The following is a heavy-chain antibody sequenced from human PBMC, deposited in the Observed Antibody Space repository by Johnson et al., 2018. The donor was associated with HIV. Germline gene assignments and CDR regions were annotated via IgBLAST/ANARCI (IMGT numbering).Heavy chain of an antibody. J-gene: IGHJ3*02. CDR2: INWNGGST. CDR1: GFTFDDYG. V-gene: IGHV3-20*04. CDR3: AKESKWESRTPHAFDM. Sequence: EVQLVESGGGLVKPGGSLRLSCAASGFTFDDYGMSWVRQAPGKGLEWVSGINWNGGSTGYADSVKGRFTVSRDNSKNTLYLQMKSLRPEDTAVYYCAKESKWESRTPHAFDMWGQGTMVTVSS. D-gene: IGHD1-26*01.